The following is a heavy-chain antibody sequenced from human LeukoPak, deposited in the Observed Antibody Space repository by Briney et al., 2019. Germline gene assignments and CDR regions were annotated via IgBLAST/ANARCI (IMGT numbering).Heavy chain of an antibody. Sequence: ASVKVSCKASGYTFTGYYMHWVRQAPGKGLEWMGGFDPEDGETIYAQKFQGRVTMTEDTSTDTAYMELSSLRSEDTAVYYCATPGRGAMARADAFDIWGQGTMVTVSS. CDR2: FDPEDGET. CDR3: ATPGRGAMARADAFDI. V-gene: IGHV1-24*01. J-gene: IGHJ3*02. CDR1: GYTFTGYY. D-gene: IGHD3-10*01.